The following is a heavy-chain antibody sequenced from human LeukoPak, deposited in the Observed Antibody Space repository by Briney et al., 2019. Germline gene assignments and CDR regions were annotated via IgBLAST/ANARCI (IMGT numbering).Heavy chain of an antibody. V-gene: IGHV4-34*01. J-gene: IGHJ4*02. Sequence: SETLSLTCAVYGGSFSGYYWSWIRQPPGKGLEWIGEINHSGSTNYNPSLKSRVTISVDTSKNQFSLKLSSMTAADTAVYYCARVRQQLVPNYFDYWGQGTLVTVSS. CDR1: GGSFSGYY. CDR2: INHSGST. D-gene: IGHD6-13*01. CDR3: ARVRQQLVPNYFDY.